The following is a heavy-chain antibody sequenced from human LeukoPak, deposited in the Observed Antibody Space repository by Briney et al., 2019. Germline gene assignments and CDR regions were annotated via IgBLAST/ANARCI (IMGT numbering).Heavy chain of an antibody. V-gene: IGHV3-23*01. J-gene: IGHJ4*02. CDR3: ARYTRPIDY. CDR1: GFTFSTHA. Sequence: GGSLRLSCAASGFTFSTHAMIWVRQAPGKGPEWVSCITGSGSGTYYTDSVKGRFTISRENSNDTLYLQMNSLRAEDTAVYFCARYTRPIDYWGQGTLVTVSS. CDR2: ITGSGSGT. D-gene: IGHD6-13*01.